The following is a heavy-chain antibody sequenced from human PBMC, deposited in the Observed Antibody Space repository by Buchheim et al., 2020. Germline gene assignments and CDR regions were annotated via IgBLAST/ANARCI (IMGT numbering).Heavy chain of an antibody. CDR2: ISGSGNST. CDR1: GFTFSSYA. D-gene: IGHD1-14*01. CDR3: AKGGQITSRLGLIDY. J-gene: IGHJ4*02. Sequence: EVQLLDSGGGLVQPGGSLRLSCAASGFTFSSYAMSWVRQAPGKGLEWVSGISGSGNSTYYADSVKGRFTISRDNSKNTLDLQMNNLRVEDTAVYYCAKGGQITSRLGLIDYWGQGTL. V-gene: IGHV3-23*01.